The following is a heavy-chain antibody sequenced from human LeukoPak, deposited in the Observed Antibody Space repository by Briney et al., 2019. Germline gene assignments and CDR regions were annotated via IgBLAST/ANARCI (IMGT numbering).Heavy chain of an antibody. D-gene: IGHD5-18*01. V-gene: IGHV3-43*02. CDR2: ISGDGGIT. CDR3: AKDIGGYSFAAEY. CDR1: GFTFDDYA. J-gene: IGHJ4*02. Sequence: GGSLRLSCAASGFTFDDYAMHWVRQGPGKGLEWVSLISGDGGITYYADSVKGRFTISRDNSKNSLYLQMNSLRTEGTALYYCAKDIGGYSFAAEYWGQGTLVTVSS.